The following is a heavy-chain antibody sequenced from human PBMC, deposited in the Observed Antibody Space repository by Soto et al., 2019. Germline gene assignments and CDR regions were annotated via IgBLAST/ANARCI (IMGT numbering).Heavy chain of an antibody. CDR1: GYTFTNYG. CDR2: ISAYNGNT. D-gene: IGHD3-10*01. CDR3: ARGVGSGSYYNQYNWFDP. Sequence: ASVKVSCKASGYTFTNYGISWVRQAPGQGLEWMGWISAYNGNTNFAQKLQGRVTMTTDTSTSTAYMELRSLRSDDTAVYYCARGVGSGSYYNQYNWFDPWGQGTLVTLSS. V-gene: IGHV1-18*01. J-gene: IGHJ5*02.